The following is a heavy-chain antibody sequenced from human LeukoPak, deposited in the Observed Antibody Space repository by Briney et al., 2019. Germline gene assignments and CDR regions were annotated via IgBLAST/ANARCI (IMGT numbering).Heavy chain of an antibody. V-gene: IGHV1-2*02. CDR2: INPNSGGT. Sequence: ASVKVSCKASGYTFTGYYMHWVRQAPGQGLEWMGWINPNSGGTNYAQKFQGRVTMTRDTSISTAYMELSRLRSDDTAVYYCARPGEGSNYYYMDVWGKGTTVTVSS. J-gene: IGHJ6*03. D-gene: IGHD2-21*01. CDR1: GYTFTGYY. CDR3: ARPGEGSNYYYMDV.